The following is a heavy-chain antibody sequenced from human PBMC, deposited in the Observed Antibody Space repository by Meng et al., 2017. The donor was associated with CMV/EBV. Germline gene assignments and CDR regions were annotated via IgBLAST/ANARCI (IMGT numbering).Heavy chain of an antibody. CDR1: CYIFISYG. CDR3: ARDRTARLRFLEWLPNHDAFDI. Sequence: ASVKISCKASCYIFISYGISWVRQPPGQGLEWMGWISAYNGNTNYAQKLQGGVTMTTDTSTSTAYMELRSLRSDDTAVYYCARDRTARLRFLEWLPNHDAFDIWGQGTMVTVSS. CDR2: ISAYNGNT. D-gene: IGHD3-3*01. J-gene: IGHJ3*02. V-gene: IGHV1-18*01.